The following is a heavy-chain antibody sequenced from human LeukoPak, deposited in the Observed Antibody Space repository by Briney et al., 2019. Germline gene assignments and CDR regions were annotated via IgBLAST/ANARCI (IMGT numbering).Heavy chain of an antibody. CDR3: AGGPRESYYNWFDP. Sequence: PSETLSLTCSVSGASISSFFWNWIRQPAGKGLEWIGRIYAGGSTNYNPSLKSRVTMSLDTSKSQFSLRLNSVTAADTAVYYCAGGPRESYYNWFDPWGQGTLVTVSS. V-gene: IGHV4-4*07. CDR1: GASISSFF. J-gene: IGHJ5*02. D-gene: IGHD3-10*01. CDR2: IYAGGST.